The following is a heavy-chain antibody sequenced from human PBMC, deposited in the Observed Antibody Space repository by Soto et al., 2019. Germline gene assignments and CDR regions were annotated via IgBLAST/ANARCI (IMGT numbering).Heavy chain of an antibody. CDR1: GGSISSYY. CDR2: MYYSGST. V-gene: IGHV4-59*08. CDR3: ARHRPDLYYYDSSGYLNDAFDI. Sequence: SETLSLTCTVSGGSISSYYWSWVRQPPGKGLEWIGYMYYSGSTNYNPSLKSRVTISVDTSKNQFSLKLSSVTAADTAVYYCARHRPDLYYYDSSGYLNDAFDIWGQGTMVTVSS. D-gene: IGHD3-22*01. J-gene: IGHJ3*02.